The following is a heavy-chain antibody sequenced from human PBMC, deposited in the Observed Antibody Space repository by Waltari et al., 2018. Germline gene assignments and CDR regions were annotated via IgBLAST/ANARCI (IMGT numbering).Heavy chain of an antibody. CDR2: IYHSGST. J-gene: IGHJ4*02. CDR1: GGSISSGGYY. D-gene: IGHD2-15*01. V-gene: IGHV4-30-2*01. Sequence: QVQLQESGPGLVKPSQTLSLTCTVSGGSISSGGYYWSWIRQPPGKGLEWIGYIYHSGSTYYNPSLKSRVTISVDRSKNQFSLKLSSVTAADTAVYYCARSRYCSGGSCYSPIDYWGQGTLVTVSS. CDR3: ARSRYCSGGSCYSPIDY.